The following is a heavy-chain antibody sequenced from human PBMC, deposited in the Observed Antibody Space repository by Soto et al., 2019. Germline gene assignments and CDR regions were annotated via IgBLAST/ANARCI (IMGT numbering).Heavy chain of an antibody. CDR2: ISSSGTTI. V-gene: IGHV3-11*01. CDR3: ARDRVVYLSYYYYGMDV. CDR1: GFTFSDYY. J-gene: IGHJ6*02. Sequence: QVQLMESGGGLVKPGGSLRLSCAASGFTFSDYYMTWIRQAPGKGLEWVSYISSSGTTIYYADSVKGRFTISRNNAKKSLDLQMDSMRAEDTAVYYCARDRVVYLSYYYYGMDVWVQGTTVTVSS.